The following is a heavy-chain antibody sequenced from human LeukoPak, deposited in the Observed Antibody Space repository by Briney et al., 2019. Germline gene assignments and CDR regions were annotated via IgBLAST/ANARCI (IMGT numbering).Heavy chain of an antibody. CDR2: IYYSGST. CDR3: ASTPGIAAAGSAFDI. V-gene: IGHV4-39*07. D-gene: IGHD6-13*01. CDR1: GGSISSYY. Sequence: SETLSLTCTVSGGSISSYYWGWIRQPPGKGLEWIGSIYYSGSTYYNPSLKSRVTISVDTSKNQFSLKLSSVTAADTAVYYCASTPGIAAAGSAFDIWGQGTMVTVSS. J-gene: IGHJ3*02.